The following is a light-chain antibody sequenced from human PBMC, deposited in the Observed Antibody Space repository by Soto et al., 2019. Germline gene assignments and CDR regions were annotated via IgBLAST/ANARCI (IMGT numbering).Light chain of an antibody. Sequence: VMTQSPAPLSVPPGEGATLSCRASQTISSKLAWYQQKPGQAPRLLIYGASTRATGIPARFSGRGSGTEFTLTISSLQSEDFGIYYCQQYYNWPPITFGQGTRLEIK. J-gene: IGKJ5*01. CDR1: QTISSK. CDR2: GAS. V-gene: IGKV3-15*01. CDR3: QQYYNWPPIT.